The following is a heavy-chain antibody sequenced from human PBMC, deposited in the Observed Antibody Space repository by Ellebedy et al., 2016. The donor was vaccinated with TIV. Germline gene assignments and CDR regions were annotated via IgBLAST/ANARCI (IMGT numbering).Heavy chain of an antibody. CDR1: GFAVSTNY. J-gene: IGHJ4*02. CDR2: IHSGGNA. Sequence: GESLKISCAASGFAVSTNYISWVRQAPGKGLEWVSVIHSGGNAEYADAVKGRFTVSRDNAKNTVYLQMNSLRAEDAAIYYCASALPEFSIFLFDYWGQGTLATVSS. V-gene: IGHV3-66*01. D-gene: IGHD2-21*01. CDR3: ASALPEFSIFLFDY.